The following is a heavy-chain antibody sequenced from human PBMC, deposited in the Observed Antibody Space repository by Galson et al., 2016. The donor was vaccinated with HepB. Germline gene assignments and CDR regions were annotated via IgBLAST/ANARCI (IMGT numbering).Heavy chain of an antibody. CDR2: ISYDGSNK. V-gene: IGHV3-30-3*01. Sequence: SLRLSCAASGFTFSSYAMHWVRQAPGKGLEWVAVISYDGSNKYYADSVKGRFTISRDNSKNTLYLQMNSLRAEDTAVYYCARDLTGIYGMDVGGQGTLPTVSS. D-gene: IGHD1-20*01. CDR1: GFTFSSYA. J-gene: IGHJ4*02. CDR3: ARDLTGIYGMDV.